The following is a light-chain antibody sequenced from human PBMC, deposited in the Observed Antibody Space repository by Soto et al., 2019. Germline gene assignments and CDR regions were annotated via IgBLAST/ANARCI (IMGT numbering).Light chain of an antibody. CDR3: QQRSDWPVT. CDR1: QSVRSY. J-gene: IGKJ1*01. CDR2: DAS. V-gene: IGKV3-11*01. Sequence: EIVLTQSPATLSLSPGERATLSCRASQSVRSYLAWYQQKPGQAPRLLIYDASSRATGIPARFSGSGSGTYFSLTFSSLEPEDFAIYYCQQRSDWPVTFGQGTKVDIK.